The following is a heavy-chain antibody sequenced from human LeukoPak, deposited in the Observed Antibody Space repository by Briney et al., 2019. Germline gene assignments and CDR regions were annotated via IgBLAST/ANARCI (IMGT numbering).Heavy chain of an antibody. CDR3: AKDGGYYDSTYFDY. Sequence: GGSLRLSCAASGFTFSSYAMSWVRQAPGKGLEWVSAISGSGDNTFYADSVKGRFTISRDNSRNTLYLQMNSLRAEDTAVYYCAKDGGYYDSTYFDYWGQGTLVTVSS. CDR1: GFTFSSYA. J-gene: IGHJ4*02. D-gene: IGHD3-22*01. V-gene: IGHV3-23*01. CDR2: ISGSGDNT.